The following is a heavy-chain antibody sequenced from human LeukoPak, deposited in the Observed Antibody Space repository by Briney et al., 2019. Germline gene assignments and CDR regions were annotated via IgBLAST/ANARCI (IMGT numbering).Heavy chain of an antibody. CDR2: INHSGST. Sequence: SETLSLTCAVYGGSFSGYYWSWSRQPPGKGLEWIGEINHSGSTNYYPSLKSRVTISVDTSKNQFSLKLSSVTAADTAVYYCARGKGIKIYWYFDLWGRGTLATVSS. D-gene: IGHD6-13*01. CDR3: ARGKGIKIYWYFDL. V-gene: IGHV4-34*01. J-gene: IGHJ2*01. CDR1: GGSFSGYY.